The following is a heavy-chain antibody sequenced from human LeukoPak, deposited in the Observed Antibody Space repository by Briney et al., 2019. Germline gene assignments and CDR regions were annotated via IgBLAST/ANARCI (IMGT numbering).Heavy chain of an antibody. CDR3: AKAPSYGSGSYHVDY. V-gene: IGHV3-30*02. CDR2: IRYDGSNK. D-gene: IGHD3-10*01. CDR1: GFTFSSYG. Sequence: GGSLRLSCAASGFTFSSYGMHWVRQAPGKGLEWVAFIRYDGSNKYYADSVKGRFTISRDNSKNTLYVQMNSLRAEDTAVYYCAKAPSYGSGSYHVDYWGQGTLVTVSS. J-gene: IGHJ4*02.